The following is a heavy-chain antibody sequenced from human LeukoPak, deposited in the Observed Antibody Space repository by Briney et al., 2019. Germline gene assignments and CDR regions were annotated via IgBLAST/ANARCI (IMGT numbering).Heavy chain of an antibody. D-gene: IGHD3-9*01. V-gene: IGHV1-2*02. J-gene: IGHJ4*02. CDR3: ARGWGPTGLDY. CDR1: GDTFSDYH. CDR2: INPNSGGT. Sequence: ASVKVSCKAVGDTFSDYHIHWVRQAPGQGLQWMGWINPNSGGTILAQKCQGRVTMTRDTSIRTAYMELSSLKSADTAVYYCARGWGPTGLDYWGQGTLVTVS.